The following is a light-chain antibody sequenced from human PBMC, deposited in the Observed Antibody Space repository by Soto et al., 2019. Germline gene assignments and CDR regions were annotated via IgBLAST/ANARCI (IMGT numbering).Light chain of an antibody. CDR1: QSVSSSY. Sequence: EIVLTQSPATLSVSPGERATLSCRASQSVSSSYLSWYQQKPGQAPRLLIYGASSRATGIPDRFSGSGSGTDFTLTISRLEPEDFAFYYCQQYSSSPRTFGQGTKVDIK. J-gene: IGKJ1*01. V-gene: IGKV3-20*01. CDR2: GAS. CDR3: QQYSSSPRT.